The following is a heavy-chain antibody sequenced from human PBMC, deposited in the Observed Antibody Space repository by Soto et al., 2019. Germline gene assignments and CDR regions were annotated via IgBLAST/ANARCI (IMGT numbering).Heavy chain of an antibody. CDR3: ARDSGIRGPSGDLDY. J-gene: IGHJ4*02. CDR2: VTGGNGDT. Sequence: QVQLVQSGAEVKEPGASVKVSCRASGYTFMSHVMHWVRQAPGQRLEWMGWVTGGNGDTKYSQKFQGRVTITRDTSATTAYMELCRLTSEDKAVYYCARDSGIRGPSGDLDYWGQGTLVTVSS. V-gene: IGHV1-3*01. D-gene: IGHD1-20*01. CDR1: GYTFMSHV.